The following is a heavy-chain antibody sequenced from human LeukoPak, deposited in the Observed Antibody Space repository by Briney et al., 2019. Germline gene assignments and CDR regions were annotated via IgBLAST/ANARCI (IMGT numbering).Heavy chain of an antibody. CDR1: GYTFTSYG. V-gene: IGHV1-18*01. CDR3: ARGRKGILTGYDNDN. CDR2: ISAYNGNT. J-gene: IGHJ4*02. Sequence: ASVKVSCKASGYTFTSYGISWVRQAPGQGLEWMGWISAYNGNTNYAQKLQGRVTMTRNTSISTAYMELSSLKSEDTAMYYCARGRKGILTGYDNDNWGQGTLVTVSS. D-gene: IGHD3-9*01.